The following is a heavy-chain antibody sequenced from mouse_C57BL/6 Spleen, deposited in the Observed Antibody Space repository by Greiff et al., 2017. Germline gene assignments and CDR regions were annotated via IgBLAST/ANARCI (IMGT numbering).Heavy chain of an antibody. J-gene: IGHJ4*01. V-gene: IGHV10-1*01. CDR1: GFSFNTYA. CDR3: GTHGSNRGDY. D-gene: IGHD2-5*01. CDR2: IRNKSNNYAT. Sequence: EVKVVESGGGLVQPKGSLKLSCAASGFSFNTYAMNWVRQAPGKGLEWVARIRNKSNNYATYYADSVKDRFTISRDDSESMLYLQMNNLKTEDTAVYYCGTHGSNRGDYWGQGTSVTVSS.